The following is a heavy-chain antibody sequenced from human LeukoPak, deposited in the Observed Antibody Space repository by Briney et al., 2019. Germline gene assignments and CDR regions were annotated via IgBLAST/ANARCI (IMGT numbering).Heavy chain of an antibody. J-gene: IGHJ5*02. CDR3: ARGMATVITFNWFDP. V-gene: IGHV1-2*02. CDR2: INPNSGGT. D-gene: IGHD4-23*01. Sequence: ASVKVSCKASGYTFTGYYMHWVRQAPGQGLEWMGWINPNSGGTNYAQKFQGRVTMTRDTSISTAYMELSRLRSDDTAVYYCARGMATVITFNWFDPWGQGTLVTVSS. CDR1: GYTFTGYY.